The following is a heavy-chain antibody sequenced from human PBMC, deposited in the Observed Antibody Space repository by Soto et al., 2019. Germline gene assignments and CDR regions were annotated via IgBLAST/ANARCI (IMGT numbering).Heavy chain of an antibody. CDR2: IYYSGST. J-gene: IGHJ5*02. D-gene: IGHD2-2*01. CDR3: ARRVSVVPGHNANWFDP. V-gene: IGHV4-59*08. Sequence: SETLSLTCTVSGGSISSYYWSWIRQPPGKGLEWIGYIYYSGSTNYNPSLKSRVTISVDTSKNQFSLKLSSVTAADTAVYYCARRVSVVPGHNANWFDPWGQGTLVTVSS. CDR1: GGSISSYY.